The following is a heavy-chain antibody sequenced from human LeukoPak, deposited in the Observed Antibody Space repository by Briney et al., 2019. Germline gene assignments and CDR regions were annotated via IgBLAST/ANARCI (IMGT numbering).Heavy chain of an antibody. CDR2: VNLQGST. J-gene: IGHJ2*01. CDR1: GGSISNTNW. Sequence: SETLSLTCGVSGGSISNTNWWTWVRQPPGKGLEWIGEVNLQGSTNYNPSLKSRVAISVDKSENHISLKLSSVTAADTAVYYCARDSGSYYGWYFDLWGRGTLVTVSS. V-gene: IGHV4-4*02. CDR3: ARDSGSYYGWYFDL. D-gene: IGHD1-26*01.